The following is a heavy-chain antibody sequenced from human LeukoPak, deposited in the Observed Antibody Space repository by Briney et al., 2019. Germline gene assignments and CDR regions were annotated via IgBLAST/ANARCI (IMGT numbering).Heavy chain of an antibody. V-gene: IGHV4-59*12. CDR2: IYYSGTT. J-gene: IGHJ3*02. Sequence: SETLSLTCTVSGGSISSYYWSWIRQPPGKGLEWIGYIYYSGTTNYNPSLKSRVTISVDTSKNQFSLKLSSVTAADTAVYYCARGHVDTATLGVWDNDAFDIWGQGTMVTVSS. D-gene: IGHD5-18*01. CDR1: GGSISSYY. CDR3: ARGHVDTATLGVWDNDAFDI.